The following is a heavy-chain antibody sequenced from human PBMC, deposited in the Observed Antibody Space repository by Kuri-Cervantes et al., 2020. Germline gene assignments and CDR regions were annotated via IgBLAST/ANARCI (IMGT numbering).Heavy chain of an antibody. CDR3: AAWYSSSLSVFDY. D-gene: IGHD2-2*01. CDR2: ISGRNTYI. CDR1: GFTFSSYG. J-gene: IGHJ4*02. V-gene: IGHV3-21*03. Sequence: GGSLRLSCAASGFTFSSYGMSWVRQAPGKGLEWVSSISGRNTYIRYADSVAGRFTISRDNDKNSLYLQMNSLSAEDSGVYYCAAWYSSSLSVFDYWGQGTLVTVSS.